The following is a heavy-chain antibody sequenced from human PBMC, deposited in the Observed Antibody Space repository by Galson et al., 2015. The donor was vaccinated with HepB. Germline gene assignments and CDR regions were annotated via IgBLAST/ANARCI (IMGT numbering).Heavy chain of an antibody. D-gene: IGHD4-11*01. CDR2: IYSGGST. CDR3: AREGIVTTSGSRLFDY. CDR1: GFTVSSNY. J-gene: IGHJ4*02. V-gene: IGHV3-53*01. Sequence: SLRLSCAASGFTVSSNYMSWVRQAPGKGLEWVSVIYSGGSTYYADSVKGRFTISRDNSKNTLYLQMNSLRAEGTAVYYCAREGIVTTSGSRLFDYWGQGTLVTVTS.